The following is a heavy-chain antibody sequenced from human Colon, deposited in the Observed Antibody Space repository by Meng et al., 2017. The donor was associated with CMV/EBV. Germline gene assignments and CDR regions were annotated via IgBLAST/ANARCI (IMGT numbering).Heavy chain of an antibody. Sequence: GGSLRLSCAASGFKLMSYTMNWVRQAPGKGLEWVSVIYDTGRTYYTDSVKGRFTVSRDESKNTVFLQMNNLRVEDTAVYYCARNRLECGGDCYFADSWGQGTLVTVSS. J-gene: IGHJ5*02. CDR1: GFKLMSYT. CDR2: IYDTGRT. CDR3: ARNRLECGGDCYFADS. D-gene: IGHD2-21*02. V-gene: IGHV3-53*01.